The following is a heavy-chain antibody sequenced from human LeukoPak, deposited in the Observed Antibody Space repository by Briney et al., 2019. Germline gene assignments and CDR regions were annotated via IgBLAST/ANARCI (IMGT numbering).Heavy chain of an antibody. D-gene: IGHD3-16*01. CDR2: ISGSGGST. CDR1: GFTFSSYA. CDR3: ARDEGGSPPFPPTRYMDV. V-gene: IGHV3-23*01. J-gene: IGHJ6*03. Sequence: PGGSLRLSCAASGFTFSSYAMSWVRQAPGKGLEWVSAISGSGGSTYYADSVKGRFTISRDNSKNTLYLQMNSLRAEDTAVYYCARDEGGSPPFPPTRYMDVWGKGTTVTVSS.